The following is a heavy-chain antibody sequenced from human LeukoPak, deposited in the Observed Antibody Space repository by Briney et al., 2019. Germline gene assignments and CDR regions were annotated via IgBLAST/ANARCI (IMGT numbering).Heavy chain of an antibody. Sequence: SVKVSCKASGGTFSSYAISWVRQAPGQGLKWMGGIIPIFGTANYAQKFQGRVTITADESTSTAYMELSSLRSEDTAVYYCARERVEMATIDAFDIWGQGTMVTVSS. J-gene: IGHJ3*02. D-gene: IGHD5-24*01. CDR1: GGTFSSYA. CDR2: IIPIFGTA. V-gene: IGHV1-69*01. CDR3: ARERVEMATIDAFDI.